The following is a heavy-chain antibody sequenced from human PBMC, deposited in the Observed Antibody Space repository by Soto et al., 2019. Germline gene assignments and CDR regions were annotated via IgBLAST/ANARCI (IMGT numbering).Heavy chain of an antibody. D-gene: IGHD2-2*01. V-gene: IGHV3-23*01. CDR2: ISGSGGST. Sequence: PGGSLRLSCAASGFTFRSYAMSWVRQAPGKGLEWVSAISGSGGSTYYADSVKGRFTISRDNSKNTLYLQMNSLRAEDTAVYYCAKDWGGSYCSSTNCYYFDYWGQGMLVTVAS. CDR3: AKDWGGSYCSSTNCYYFDY. J-gene: IGHJ4*02. CDR1: GFTFRSYA.